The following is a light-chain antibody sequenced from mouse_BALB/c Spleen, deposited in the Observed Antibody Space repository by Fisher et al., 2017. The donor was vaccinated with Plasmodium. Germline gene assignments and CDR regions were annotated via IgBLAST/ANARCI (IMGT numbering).Light chain of an antibody. CDR3: QQSNSWPLT. Sequence: TPGDSVSLSCRASQFISNNLHWYQQKSLESPRLLIKYASQSISGIPSRFSGSGSVTDLTLNINSVETEDFGMYFCQQSNSWPLTFGAGTKLELK. V-gene: IGKV5-43*01. J-gene: IGKJ5*01. CDR2: YAS. CDR1: QFISNN.